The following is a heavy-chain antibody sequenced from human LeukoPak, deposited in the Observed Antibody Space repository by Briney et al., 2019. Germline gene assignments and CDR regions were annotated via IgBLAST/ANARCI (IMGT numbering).Heavy chain of an antibody. CDR3: ARERGLAYCGGDCYPNWFDP. D-gene: IGHD2-21*01. CDR1: GFTFSSYW. CDR2: IKQDGSEK. V-gene: IGHV3-7*01. Sequence: GGSLRLSCAASGFTFSSYWMSWVRQAPGKGLEWVANIKQDGSEKYYVDSVKGRFTISRDNAKNTLYLQMNSLRAEDTAVYYCARERGLAYCGGDCYPNWFDPWGQGTLVTVSS. J-gene: IGHJ5*02.